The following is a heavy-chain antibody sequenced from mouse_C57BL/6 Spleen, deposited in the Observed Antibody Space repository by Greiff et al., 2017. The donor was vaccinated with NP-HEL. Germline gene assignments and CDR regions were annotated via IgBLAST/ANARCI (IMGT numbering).Heavy chain of an antibody. J-gene: IGHJ2*01. D-gene: IGHD2-5*01. CDR2: ISYSGST. Sequence: DVQLQESGPGMVKPSQSLSLTCTVTGYSITSGYDWHWIRHFPGNKLEWMGYISYSGSTNYNPSLKSRISITHDTSKNHFFLKLNSVTTEDTATYYCARAYSNYVIFDYWGQGTTLTVSS. CDR3: ARAYSNYVIFDY. CDR1: GYSITSGYD. V-gene: IGHV3-1*01.